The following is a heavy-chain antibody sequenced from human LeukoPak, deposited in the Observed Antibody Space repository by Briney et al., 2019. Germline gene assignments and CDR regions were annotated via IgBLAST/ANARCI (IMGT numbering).Heavy chain of an antibody. J-gene: IGHJ6*02. CDR2: VYADADRKN. CDR3: AGLAKDLKRTAMVIGDDYYGIDV. V-gene: IGHV4-4*07. D-gene: IGHD5-18*01. Sequence: PSETLSLTCTVPGASISDYWWSWIRQPAGKGLEWIGRVYADADRKNNYNPTLRSRVTVSVDTSKNQFSLKPSSVTAADTAVYYCAGLAKDLKRTAMVIGDDYYGIDVWGQGTTVTVSS. CDR1: GASISDYW.